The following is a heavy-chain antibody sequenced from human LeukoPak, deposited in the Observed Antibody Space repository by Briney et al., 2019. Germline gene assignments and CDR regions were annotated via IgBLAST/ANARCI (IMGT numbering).Heavy chain of an antibody. J-gene: IGHJ5*02. Sequence: PSETLSLTCAVYGGSFSGYYWSWIRQPPGKGLEWIGEINHSGSTNYNPSLKSRVTISVDPSKNQFSLKLSSVTAADTAVYYCARVGVTMVRGKRQDWFDPWGQGTLVTVSS. V-gene: IGHV4-34*01. CDR2: INHSGST. CDR1: GGSFSGYY. CDR3: ARVGVTMVRGKRQDWFDP. D-gene: IGHD3-10*01.